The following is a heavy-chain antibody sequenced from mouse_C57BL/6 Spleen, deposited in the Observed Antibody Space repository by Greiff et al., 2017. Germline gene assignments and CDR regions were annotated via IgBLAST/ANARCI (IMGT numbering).Heavy chain of an antibody. CDR1: GFTFSSYG. Sequence: EVKLVESGGDLVKPGGSLKLSCAASGFTFSSYGMSWVRQTPDKRLEWVATISSGGSYTYYPDSVKGRFTISRDNAKNTLYLQMSSLKSEDTAMYYCAREEVLLRYFDVWGTGTTVTVSS. CDR3: AREEVLLRYFDV. V-gene: IGHV5-6*01. J-gene: IGHJ1*03. CDR2: ISSGGSYT. D-gene: IGHD2-10*01.